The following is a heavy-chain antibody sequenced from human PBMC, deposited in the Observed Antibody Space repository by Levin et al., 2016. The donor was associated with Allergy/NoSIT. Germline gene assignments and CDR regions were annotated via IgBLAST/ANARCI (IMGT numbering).Heavy chain of an antibody. CDR3: IRGEQWRDYYYDYGMDV. CDR2: ISAYNGYT. V-gene: IGHV1-18*04. D-gene: IGHD6-19*01. CDR1: GYTFTNYG. J-gene: IGHJ6*02. Sequence: ASVKVSCKASGYTFTNYGVSWVRQAPGQGLEWMGWISAYNGYTIYAQKFQGRVTMTTDTSTRTVYMELSSLRSEDTAVYFCIRGEQWRDYYYDYGMDVWGQGTTVTVSS.